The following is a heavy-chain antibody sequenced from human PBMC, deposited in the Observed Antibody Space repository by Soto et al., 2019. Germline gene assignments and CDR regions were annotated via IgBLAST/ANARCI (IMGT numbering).Heavy chain of an antibody. J-gene: IGHJ3*02. CDR3: ARLVWFGELFAAFDI. D-gene: IGHD3-10*01. CDR1: GGSISSYY. V-gene: IGHV4-59*08. Sequence: QVQLQESGPGLVKPSETLSLTCTVSGGSISSYYWSWIRQPPGKGLEWIGYIYYSGSTNYNPSLKSRVTISVDTSKNQFSLKLSSGTAADTAVYYCARLVWFGELFAAFDIWGQGTMVAVSS. CDR2: IYYSGST.